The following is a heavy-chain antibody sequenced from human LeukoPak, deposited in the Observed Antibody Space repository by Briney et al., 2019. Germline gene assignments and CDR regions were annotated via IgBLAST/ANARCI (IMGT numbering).Heavy chain of an antibody. CDR2: ISWNSGSI. D-gene: IGHD5-24*01. Sequence: GRSLRLSCAASGFTFDGYAMHWVRPAPGEGLEWVSGISWNSGSIGYADSVKGRFTISRDNAKNSLYLQMNSLRAEDTALYYCAKDLGDGYNFLSFDYWGQGTLVTVSS. CDR3: AKDLGDGYNFLSFDY. V-gene: IGHV3-9*01. CDR1: GFTFDGYA. J-gene: IGHJ4*02.